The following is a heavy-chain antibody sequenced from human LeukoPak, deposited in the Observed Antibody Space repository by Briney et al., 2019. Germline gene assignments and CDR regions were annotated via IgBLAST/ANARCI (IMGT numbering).Heavy chain of an antibody. Sequence: GASVEVSCKAAGYTFSNYYMHWMRQAPGQGLEWMGIINPSGDNTYYAQKIQDRVTMTRDTSTSTVYMELSSLRSEDTAVYYCARDGERYSADYWGQGTLVTVSS. J-gene: IGHJ4*02. CDR1: GYTFSNYY. CDR2: INPSGDNT. CDR3: ARDGERYSADY. D-gene: IGHD2-21*01. V-gene: IGHV1-46*01.